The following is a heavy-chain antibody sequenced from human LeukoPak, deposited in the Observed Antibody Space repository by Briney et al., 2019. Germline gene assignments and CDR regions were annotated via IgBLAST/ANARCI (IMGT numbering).Heavy chain of an antibody. CDR3: ASIWQSIAAERRFDY. J-gene: IGHJ4*02. D-gene: IGHD6-6*01. CDR2: ISYTGST. Sequence: SETLSLTCTVSGGSISSSSYYWGWLRQPPGKGLEWIGSISYTGSTSYNPSLKSRVSISVDTSKNQFSLKLSSVTAADTAVYYCASIWQSIAAERRFDYWGQGTLVTVSS. CDR1: GGSISSSSYY. V-gene: IGHV4-39*07.